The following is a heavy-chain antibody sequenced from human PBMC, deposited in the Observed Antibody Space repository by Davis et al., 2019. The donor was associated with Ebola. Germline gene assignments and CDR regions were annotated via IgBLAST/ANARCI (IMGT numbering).Heavy chain of an antibody. Sequence: GGSLRLSCAASGFTSGFTFNHFAMSWVRQAPGKGLEWVSSISGSGGSTSYADSVKGRFTISRDNSKNTLYLQMDSLTAEDTAVYYCARGGETVTGTASHGMDVWGQGTTVTVSS. CDR1: GFTSGFTFNHFA. CDR2: ISGSGGST. CDR3: ARGGETVTGTASHGMDV. V-gene: IGHV3-23*01. D-gene: IGHD1-14*01. J-gene: IGHJ6*02.